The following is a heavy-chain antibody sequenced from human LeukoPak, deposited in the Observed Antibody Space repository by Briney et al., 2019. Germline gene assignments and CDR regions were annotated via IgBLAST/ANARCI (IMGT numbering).Heavy chain of an antibody. Sequence: QPGGSLRLSCAASGFTFSSYSMNWVRQAPGKGLEWVSYISSSSSTIYYADSVKGRFTISRDNSKNTLYLQMNSLRAEDTAVYYCARLAVAGKGPFDYWGQGTLVTVSS. D-gene: IGHD6-19*01. CDR3: ARLAVAGKGPFDY. CDR1: GFTFSSYS. J-gene: IGHJ4*02. CDR2: ISSSSSTI. V-gene: IGHV3-48*01.